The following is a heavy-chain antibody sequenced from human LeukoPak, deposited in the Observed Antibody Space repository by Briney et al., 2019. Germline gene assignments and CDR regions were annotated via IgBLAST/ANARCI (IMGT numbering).Heavy chain of an antibody. V-gene: IGHV4-39*01. CDR3: AAEHYDYWCSCLFPPSSY. Sequence: PSETLSLTCSVSGGSISSSSFYWGWIRQPPGKGLEWIGSIYYSGSTYYNPSLKSRVTISVDTSKNQFSLKLTSVTAADTAVHYCAAEHYDYWCSCLFPPSSYWGQGTLVTVSS. CDR2: IYYSGST. J-gene: IGHJ4*02. CDR1: GGSISSSSFY. D-gene: IGHD3-3*01.